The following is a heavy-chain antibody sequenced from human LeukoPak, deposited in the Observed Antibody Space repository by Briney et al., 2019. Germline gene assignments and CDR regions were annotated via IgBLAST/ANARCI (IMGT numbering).Heavy chain of an antibody. CDR1: GGSISSGGYY. V-gene: IGHV4-31*03. Sequence: SQTLSLTCTVSGGSISSGGYYWSWIRQHPGKGLEWLGYIYYSGSTYYNPSLKSRVTISVDTSKNQFSLKLSSVTAADTAVYYCARELRGGIAAAPGWFDPWGQGTLVTVSS. J-gene: IGHJ5*02. CDR3: ARELRGGIAAAPGWFDP. D-gene: IGHD6-13*01. CDR2: IYYSGST.